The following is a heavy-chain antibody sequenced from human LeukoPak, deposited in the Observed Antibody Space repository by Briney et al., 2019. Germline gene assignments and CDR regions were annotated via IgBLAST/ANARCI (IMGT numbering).Heavy chain of an antibody. CDR3: AYWSVKRGAFDI. V-gene: IGHV1-18*04. D-gene: IGHD2-15*01. CDR2: ISAYNGNT. CDR1: GYTFTSYG. Sequence: ASVKVSCTASGYTFTSYGISWVRQAPGQGLEWMGWISAYNGNTNYAQKLQGRVTMTTDTSTSTAYMELRSLRSDDTAVYYCAYWSVKRGAFDIWGQGTMVTVSS. J-gene: IGHJ3*02.